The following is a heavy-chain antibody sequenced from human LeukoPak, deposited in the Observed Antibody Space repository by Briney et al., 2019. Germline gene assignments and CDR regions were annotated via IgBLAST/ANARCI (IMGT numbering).Heavy chain of an antibody. CDR3: AKGDGYGDYYFDY. Sequence: GGSLRLSCAASGFTFSSYGMHWVRQAPGKGLEWVAVISYDGSNKYYADSVKGRFTISRDNSKNTLYLQMNSLRAEDTAVYYCAKGDGYGDYYFDYWGQGTLVTVSS. V-gene: IGHV3-30*18. CDR2: ISYDGSNK. J-gene: IGHJ4*02. D-gene: IGHD4-17*01. CDR1: GFTFSSYG.